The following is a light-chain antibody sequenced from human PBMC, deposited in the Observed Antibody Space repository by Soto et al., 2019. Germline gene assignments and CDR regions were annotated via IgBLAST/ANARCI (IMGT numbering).Light chain of an antibody. J-gene: IGKJ4*02. CDR1: QGFSTN. Sequence: EIVMTQSPATLSVSPGERATLSCRASQGFSTNLAWYQQKPGQVPRLLIYGTSTRATGIPARFSGSGSGTEFTLTISSLQSEDFAVSYCQQYHNWPLTFGGGTKVEIK. CDR3: QQYHNWPLT. CDR2: GTS. V-gene: IGKV3D-15*01.